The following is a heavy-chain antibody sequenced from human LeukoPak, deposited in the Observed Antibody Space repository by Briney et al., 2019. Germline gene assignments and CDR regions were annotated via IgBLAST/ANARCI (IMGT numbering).Heavy chain of an antibody. Sequence: PSETPSLTCTVSGGSISSYYWSWIRQPPGKGLEWIGYIYYSGSTNYNPSLKSRVTISVDTSKNQFSLKLSSVTAADTAVYYCARSTGRVHYDILTGYYIAPDNYYFDYWGQGTLVTVSS. J-gene: IGHJ4*02. CDR2: IYYSGST. CDR1: GGSISSYY. CDR3: ARSTGRVHYDILTGYYIAPDNYYFDY. D-gene: IGHD3-9*01. V-gene: IGHV4-59*01.